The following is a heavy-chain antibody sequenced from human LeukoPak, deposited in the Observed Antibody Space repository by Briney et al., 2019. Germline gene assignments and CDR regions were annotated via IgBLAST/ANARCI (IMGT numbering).Heavy chain of an antibody. J-gene: IGHJ4*02. Sequence: SVKVSCKASGYTFTSYGISWVRQAPGQGLEWMGWISAYNGNTNYAQKLQGRVTMTTDTSTSTAYMELRSLRSDDTAVYYCARGAMDSSGYYYRRSYYFDYWGQGTLVTVSS. CDR2: ISAYNGNT. D-gene: IGHD3-22*01. V-gene: IGHV1-18*01. CDR1: GYTFTSYG. CDR3: ARGAMDSSGYYYRRSYYFDY.